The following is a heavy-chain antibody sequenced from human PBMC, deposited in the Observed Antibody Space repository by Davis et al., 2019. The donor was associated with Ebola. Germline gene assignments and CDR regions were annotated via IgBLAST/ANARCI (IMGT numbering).Heavy chain of an antibody. D-gene: IGHD1-26*01. J-gene: IGHJ4*02. V-gene: IGHV3-30*02. CDR2: IWYDGSNK. CDR1: GFTFSSYG. Sequence: GESLKISCAASGFTFSSYGMHWVRQAPGKGLEWVAVIWYDGSNKYYADSVKGRFTISRDNSKNTLYLQMNSLRAEDTAVYYCAKELRSLALDYWGQGTLVTVSS. CDR3: AKELRSLALDY.